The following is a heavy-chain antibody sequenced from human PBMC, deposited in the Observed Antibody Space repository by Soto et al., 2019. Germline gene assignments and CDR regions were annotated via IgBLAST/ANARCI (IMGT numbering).Heavy chain of an antibody. Sequence: QVQLVQSGAEVKKPGSSVKVSCKASGGTFSSYAISWVRQAPGQGLEWMGGIIPIFGTANYAQKFQGRVTITADESSSTAYRELSSLRCEDTAVYYCGRDTEAAAGYYCGMDVWGQGPTVPVAS. CDR1: GGTFSSYA. V-gene: IGHV1-69*01. CDR3: GRDTEAAAGYYCGMDV. J-gene: IGHJ6*02. CDR2: IIPIFGTA. D-gene: IGHD6-13*01.